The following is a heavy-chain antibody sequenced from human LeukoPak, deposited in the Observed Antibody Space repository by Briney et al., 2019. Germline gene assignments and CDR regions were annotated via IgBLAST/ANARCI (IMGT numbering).Heavy chain of an antibody. D-gene: IGHD1-26*01. V-gene: IGHV3-74*01. Sequence: GGSLRLSCAAPGFTFSSYWMHWVRQAPGRGLVWVSRINSDGTSTNYADSVKGRFTISRDNAKNTLYLQMNSLRAEDTAVYYCARDSPIYSGSYFFDYWGQGTLVTVSS. CDR3: ARDSPIYSGSYFFDY. J-gene: IGHJ4*02. CDR1: GFTFSSYW. CDR2: INSDGTST.